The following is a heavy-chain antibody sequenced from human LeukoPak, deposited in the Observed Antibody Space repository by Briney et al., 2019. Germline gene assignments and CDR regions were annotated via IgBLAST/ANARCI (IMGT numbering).Heavy chain of an antibody. CDR3: AKDTAYDYDFWSGYNWFDP. Sequence: GGSLRLSCAASGFTLSSYAMSWVSQAPGKGLEWVSAISGSGGSTYYADSVKGRFTISRDNSKNTLYLQMNSLRAEDTAVYYCAKDTAYDYDFWSGYNWFDPWGQGTLVTVSS. CDR1: GFTLSSYA. J-gene: IGHJ5*02. CDR2: ISGSGGST. V-gene: IGHV3-23*01. D-gene: IGHD3-3*01.